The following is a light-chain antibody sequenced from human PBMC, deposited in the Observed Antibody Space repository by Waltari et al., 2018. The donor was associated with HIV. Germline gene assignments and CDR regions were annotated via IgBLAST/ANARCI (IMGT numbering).Light chain of an antibody. V-gene: IGLV2-23*02. CDR3: CSYVSNVI. J-gene: IGLJ2*01. Sequence: SALTQPASESGSPGQSITISCTNTSRYVAIYKLVSLYQQHPGKAPKLMIYQVSKRPSGVSDRFSGSKSSDTASLTISGLQAEDEADYYCCSYVSNVIFGGGTKLTVL. CDR1: SRYVAIYKL. CDR2: QVS.